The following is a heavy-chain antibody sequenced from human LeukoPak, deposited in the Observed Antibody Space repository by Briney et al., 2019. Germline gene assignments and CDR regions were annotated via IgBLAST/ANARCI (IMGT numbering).Heavy chain of an antibody. CDR2: ISYDGSNK. Sequence: PGGSLRLSCAASGFTFSSCAMHWVRQAPGKGLEWVAVISYDGSNKYYADSVKGRFTISRDNSKSTLYLQMNSLRAEDTAVYYCARGIAARPDDAFDIWGQGTMVTVSS. CDR1: GFTFSSCA. D-gene: IGHD6-6*01. CDR3: ARGIAARPDDAFDI. J-gene: IGHJ3*02. V-gene: IGHV3-30-3*01.